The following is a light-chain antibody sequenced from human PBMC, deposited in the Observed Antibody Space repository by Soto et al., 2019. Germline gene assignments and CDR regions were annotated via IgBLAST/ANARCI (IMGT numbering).Light chain of an antibody. V-gene: IGKV4-1*01. CDR2: WAS. Sequence: DIVMTQAPDSLAVSLGVSSTINCNSSQIVLYSSNNKNYLAWYQQKPGQPPKLLIYWASTRESGVHDRFSGSGSGTDFTLNISSLQAEDVAVYYCQQYYSTPITFGGGTKV. J-gene: IGKJ4*01. CDR1: QIVLYSSNNKNY. CDR3: QQYYSTPIT.